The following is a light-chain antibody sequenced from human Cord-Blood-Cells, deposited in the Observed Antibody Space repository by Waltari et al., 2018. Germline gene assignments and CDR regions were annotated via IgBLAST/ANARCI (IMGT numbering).Light chain of an antibody. V-gene: IGLV3-1*01. CDR3: QAWDSSTYV. Sequence: SYELTQPPSVSVSPGQTASITCSGDKLGDKYACWYQQKPGQSPVLVLYQDSKRPSGLPERFSGSNSGNTATLTISGTQAMDEADYYCQAWDSSTYVFGTGTKVTVL. CDR2: QDS. J-gene: IGLJ1*01. CDR1: KLGDKY.